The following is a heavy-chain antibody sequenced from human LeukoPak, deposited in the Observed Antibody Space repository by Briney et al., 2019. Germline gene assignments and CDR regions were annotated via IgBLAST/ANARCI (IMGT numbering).Heavy chain of an antibody. D-gene: IGHD5-24*01. CDR2: SKSKTDGGTT. CDR1: GFTFSNAW. J-gene: IGHJ3*02. CDR3: ARNLRLHTPRAFDI. V-gene: IGHV3-15*01. Sequence: GGSLRLSCAASGFTFSNAWVTWVRQAPGKGLEWVGRSKSKTDGGTTDYGAPVKGRFSISRDDSKSTLYLQMNSLRAEDTAVYYCARNLRLHTPRAFDIWGQGTMVTVSS.